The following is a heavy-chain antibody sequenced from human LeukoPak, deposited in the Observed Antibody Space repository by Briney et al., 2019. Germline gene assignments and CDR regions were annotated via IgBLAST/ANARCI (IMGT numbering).Heavy chain of an antibody. J-gene: IGHJ6*02. CDR3: ARGHYGLDV. Sequence: GGPLRLSCAASGFTFDDYAMYWVRQVPGKGLEWVAGISLNSGIRVYGDSVKGRFTISRDNARNSLYLQMNSLRVEDSAVYYCARGHYGLDVWGQGTTVTVSS. CDR2: ISLNSGIR. V-gene: IGHV3-9*01. CDR1: GFTFDDYA.